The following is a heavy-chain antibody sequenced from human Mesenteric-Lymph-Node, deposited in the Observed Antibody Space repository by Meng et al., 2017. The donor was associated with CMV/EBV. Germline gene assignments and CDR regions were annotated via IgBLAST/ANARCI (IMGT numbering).Heavy chain of an antibody. J-gene: IGHJ4*02. CDR3: ARVYCSSLSCEDNYFDY. V-gene: IGHV3-7*03. D-gene: IGHD2-2*01. CDR1: GITLTESF. CDR2: IKEDDCEK. Sequence: GGSLRLSCAASGITLTESFMNRVRQGPGTGLECVANIKEDDCEKNYVESVKGLFTISRDNAKNSLHLQMNSLTTEDTALYYCARVYCSSLSCEDNYFDYWGQGTLVTVSS.